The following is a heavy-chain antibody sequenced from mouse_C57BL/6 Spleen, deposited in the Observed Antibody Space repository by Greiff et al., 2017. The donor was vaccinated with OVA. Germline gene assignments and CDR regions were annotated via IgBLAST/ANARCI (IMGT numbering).Heavy chain of an antibody. CDR2: INYDGSST. CDR3: ARGNWDVWYFDV. D-gene: IGHD4-1*01. CDR1: GFTFSDYY. V-gene: IGHV5-16*01. J-gene: IGHJ1*03. Sequence: EVQRVESEGGLVQPGSSMKLSCTASGFTFSDYYMAWVRQVPEKGLEWVANINYDGSSTYYLDSLKSRFIISRDNAKNILYLQMSSLKSEDTATYYCARGNWDVWYFDVWGTGTTVTVSS.